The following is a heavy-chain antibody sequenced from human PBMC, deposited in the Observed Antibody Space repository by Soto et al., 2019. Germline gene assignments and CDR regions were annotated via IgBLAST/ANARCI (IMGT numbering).Heavy chain of an antibody. V-gene: IGHV3-7*01. CDR1: GFTFSSYW. CDR3: ARDWGVSYYYYGMDV. Sequence: ESGGGLVQPGGSLRLSCAASGFTFSSYWMSWVRQAPGKGLEWVANIKQDGSEKYYVDSVKGRFTISRDNAKNSLYLQMNSLRAEDTAVYYCARDWGVSYYYYGMDVWGQGTTVTVSS. CDR2: IKQDGSEK. J-gene: IGHJ6*02. D-gene: IGHD3-16*01.